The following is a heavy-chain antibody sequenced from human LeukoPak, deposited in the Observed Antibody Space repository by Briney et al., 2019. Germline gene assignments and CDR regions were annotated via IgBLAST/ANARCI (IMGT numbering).Heavy chain of an antibody. CDR3: ARHRYRSGSDWIDP. D-gene: IGHD1-26*01. J-gene: IGHJ5*02. Sequence: SETLSLTCTVSGGSISSSSYYWGWIRQPPGKGLEWIGSMYYSGTTYYNPSLKSRVTISVDTSKNQFSLKLSSVTAADTAVYYCARHRYRSGSDWIDPWGQGTLVTVSS. V-gene: IGHV4-39*01. CDR2: MYYSGTT. CDR1: GGSISSSSYY.